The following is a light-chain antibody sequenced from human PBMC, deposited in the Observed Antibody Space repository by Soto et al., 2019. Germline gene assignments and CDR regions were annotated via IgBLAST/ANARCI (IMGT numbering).Light chain of an antibody. CDR3: QQSYSTPWT. Sequence: IQITQSPSSLSASVGDRVTMTCRASQSISSYLNWYQQKPGKAPKLLIYAASSLQSGVPSRFSGSGSGTDFTLTISSLQPEDFATYYCQQSYSTPWTFGQGTKVDIK. CDR2: AAS. V-gene: IGKV1-39*01. CDR1: QSISSY. J-gene: IGKJ1*01.